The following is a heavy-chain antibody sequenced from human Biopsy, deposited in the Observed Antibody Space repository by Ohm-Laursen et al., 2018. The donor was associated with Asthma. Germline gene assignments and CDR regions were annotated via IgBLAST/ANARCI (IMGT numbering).Heavy chain of an antibody. Sequence: TTQTLTLTCTFSGFSLSKRGVGVGWIRLPPREAPDWLALIYWNGDTHYGPALRSRLTITKDTSRKQVVLAMSNMDTVDTGTYFCARAERRVEFPYFDNWGLGTLVYVSS. CDR1: GFSLSKRGVG. V-gene: IGHV2-5*01. CDR2: IYWNGDT. CDR3: ARAERRVEFPYFDN. J-gene: IGHJ4*01. D-gene: IGHD1-1*01.